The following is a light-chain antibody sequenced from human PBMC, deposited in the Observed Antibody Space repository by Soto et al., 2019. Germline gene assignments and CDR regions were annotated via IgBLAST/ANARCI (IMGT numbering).Light chain of an antibody. V-gene: IGKV1-9*01. CDR2: AAS. CDR3: QQINPYPQT. CDR1: QGISSY. Sequence: DIQLTQSPSFLSASVGDRVTITCRASQGISSYLAWYQQKPGKAPKLLIYAASTLQSGVPSRFSGSGSGTEFTLTISSLQPEDFATYYCQQINPYPQTFGQGTKVEIK. J-gene: IGKJ1*01.